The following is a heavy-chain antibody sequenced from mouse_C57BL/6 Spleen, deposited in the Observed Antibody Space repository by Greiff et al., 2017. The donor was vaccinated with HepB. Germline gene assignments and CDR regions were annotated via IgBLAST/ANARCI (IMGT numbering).Heavy chain of an antibody. J-gene: IGHJ1*03. D-gene: IGHD1-1*01. CDR3: AKISVPDYGSSCPYGYFDV. Sequence: QVQLQQSGPGLVQPSQSLSITCTVSGFSLTSYGVHWVRQSPGKGLEWLGVIWRGGSTDYNAAFMSRLSITKDNSKSQVFFKMNSLQADDTAIYYCAKISVPDYGSSCPYGYFDVWGTGTTVTVSS. CDR2: IWRGGST. V-gene: IGHV2-5*01. CDR1: GFSLTSYG.